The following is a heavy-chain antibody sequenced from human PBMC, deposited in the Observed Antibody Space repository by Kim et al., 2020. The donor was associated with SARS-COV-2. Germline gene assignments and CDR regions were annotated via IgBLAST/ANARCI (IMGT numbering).Heavy chain of an antibody. J-gene: IGHJ5*02. V-gene: IGHV6-1*01. CDR3: ARGESYGFFNWFDP. Sequence: AVSEKSRITINRDNSKHQLSLQLNSVTPADTAVYYCARGESYGFFNWFDPWGQGTLVTVSS. D-gene: IGHD5-18*01.